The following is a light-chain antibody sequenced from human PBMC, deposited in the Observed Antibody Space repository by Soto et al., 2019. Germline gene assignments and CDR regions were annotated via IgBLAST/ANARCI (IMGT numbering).Light chain of an antibody. Sequence: QSVLTQPASVSGSPGQSITISCTGTSSDVGGYNYVSWYQQHPGKAPKLMIYEVINRPSGVSDRFSGSKSGNTASLTISGLQAEDAADYYCSSYTSSSTPLYVFGTGTKLTVL. V-gene: IGLV2-14*01. CDR3: SSYTSSSTPLYV. CDR1: SSDVGGYNY. CDR2: EVI. J-gene: IGLJ1*01.